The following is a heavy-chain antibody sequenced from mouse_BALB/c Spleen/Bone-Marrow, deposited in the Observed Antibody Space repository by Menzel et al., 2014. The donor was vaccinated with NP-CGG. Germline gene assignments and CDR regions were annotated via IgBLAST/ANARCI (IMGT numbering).Heavy chain of an antibody. D-gene: IGHD1-1*01. CDR2: ISNLAYSI. CDR1: GFTFSDCG. J-gene: IGHJ4*01. V-gene: IGHV5-15*02. Sequence: EVKLVESGGGLVQPGGSRKLSCAASGFTFSDCGMAWVRQAPGKGPEWVAFISNLAYSICYADTVTGRFTISRENAKNTLYLEMSSLRSEDTAMYYCARLYGSGYGYAMDYWGQGTSVTVSS. CDR3: ARLYGSGYGYAMDY.